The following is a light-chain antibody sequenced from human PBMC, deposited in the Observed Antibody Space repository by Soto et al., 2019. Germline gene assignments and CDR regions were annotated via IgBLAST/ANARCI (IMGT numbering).Light chain of an antibody. CDR2: EVN. J-gene: IGLJ1*01. V-gene: IGLV2-8*01. CDR3: SSYAGTNNRYV. Sequence: QSALTQPPSASGSPGQSVTISCTGTGSDIGGYNFVSWYQQRPGKVPKRIIYEVNKRPSGVPDRFSGSKSGNTASLTVSGLQADDEADYDCSSYAGTNNRYVFGTGTKLTVL. CDR1: GSDIGGYNF.